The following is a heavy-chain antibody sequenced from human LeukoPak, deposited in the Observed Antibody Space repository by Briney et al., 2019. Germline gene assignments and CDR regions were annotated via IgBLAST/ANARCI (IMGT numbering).Heavy chain of an antibody. CDR2: ISPYNENT. J-gene: IGHJ4*02. CDR3: ARNSAWGLLAVATFFFDS. Sequence: ASVKVSCKASVYTFSGFGINWVRQAPGQGLEWMGWISPYNENTNYAQKFQDRVTMTTDTSTSTTYMELTSLTSDDSAIYYCARNSAWGLLAVATFFFDSWGQGTLVTVSS. V-gene: IGHV1-18*01. D-gene: IGHD2/OR15-2a*01. CDR1: VYTFSGFG.